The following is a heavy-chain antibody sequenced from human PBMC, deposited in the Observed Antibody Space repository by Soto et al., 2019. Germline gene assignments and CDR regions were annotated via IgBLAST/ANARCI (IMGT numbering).Heavy chain of an antibody. D-gene: IGHD3-10*01. CDR3: ARGRYYASGSYRPGYYYGMDV. Sequence: TSETLSLTCAVYGGSFSGYYWSWIRQPPGKGLEWIGEINHSGSTNYNPSLKSRVTISVDTSKNQFSLKLSSVTAADTAVYYCARGRYYASGSYRPGYYYGMDVWGQGTTVTVSS. CDR1: GGSFSGYY. V-gene: IGHV4-34*01. CDR2: INHSGST. J-gene: IGHJ6*02.